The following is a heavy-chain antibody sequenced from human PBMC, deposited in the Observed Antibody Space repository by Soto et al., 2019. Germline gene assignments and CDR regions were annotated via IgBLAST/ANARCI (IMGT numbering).Heavy chain of an antibody. CDR1: GGSFSGYY. CDR2: INHSGST. V-gene: IGHV4-34*01. D-gene: IGHD6-6*01. J-gene: IGHJ6*02. Sequence: QVQLQQWGAGLLKPSETLSLTCAVYGGSFSGYYWSWIRQPPGKGLEWIGEINHSGSTNYNPSLRIRVTISVDTSKSQFSLKLRSVTAADTAVYYCARGGAARPPVYYYYYGMDVWGQGTTVTVSS. CDR3: ARGGAARPPVYYYYYGMDV.